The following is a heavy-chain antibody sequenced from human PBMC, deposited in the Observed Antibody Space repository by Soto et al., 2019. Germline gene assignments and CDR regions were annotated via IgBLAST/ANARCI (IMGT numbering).Heavy chain of an antibody. Sequence: ASVKVSCKASGYTFTGYYMHWVRQAPGQGLEWMGWINPNSGGTNYAQKFQGWVTMTRDTSISTAYMELSRLRSDDTAVYHCARDRREGSGIYYMDVWGKGTTVTVSS. V-gene: IGHV1-2*04. J-gene: IGHJ6*03. CDR2: INPNSGGT. D-gene: IGHD3-10*01. CDR3: ARDRREGSGIYYMDV. CDR1: GYTFTGYY.